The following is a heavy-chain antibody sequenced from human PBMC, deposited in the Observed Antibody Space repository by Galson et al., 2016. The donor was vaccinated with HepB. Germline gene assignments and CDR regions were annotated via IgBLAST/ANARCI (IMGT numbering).Heavy chain of an antibody. Sequence: SLRLSCAASGFTFSTFSNYGMSWVRQAPGQGLEWVSGISSSGTSTYYADSVKGRFTISRDNSKNTLYLQMNSLGAEDTAVYYCAKMGDEWLLNGAPDYYFDSWGQGILVTVSS. CDR2: ISSSGTST. D-gene: IGHD3-3*01. J-gene: IGHJ4*02. V-gene: IGHV3-23*01. CDR3: AKMGDEWLLNGAPDYYFDS. CDR1: GFTFSTFSNYG.